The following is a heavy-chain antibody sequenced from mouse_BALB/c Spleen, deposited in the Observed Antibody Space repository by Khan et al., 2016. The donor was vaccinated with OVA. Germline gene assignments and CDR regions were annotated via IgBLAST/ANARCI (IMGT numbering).Heavy chain of an antibody. CDR3: ATHVHYAMDY. CDR1: GYTFTNYW. CDR2: IFPGNDDT. J-gene: IGHJ4*01. Sequence: VQLQESGAELARPGASVNLSCKASGYTFTNYWIHWVRQRPGHGLVWIGSIFPGNDDTNYTQMFKGKATLTADKSSSTACMQIRTLASEDSAVYYCATHVHYAMDYWGQGTSVTVSS. V-gene: IGHV1-87*01.